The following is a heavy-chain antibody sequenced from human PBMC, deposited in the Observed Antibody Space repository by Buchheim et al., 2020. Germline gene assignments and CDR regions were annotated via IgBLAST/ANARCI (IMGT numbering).Heavy chain of an antibody. Sequence: QVQLQESGPGLVKPSETLSLTCTVSGGSISSYYWSWIRQPPGKGLEWIGYIYYSGSTNYNPSLKSRVTISVDTSKNQFSLKLSSVTAADTAVYYCARSAGGSMATLIDYWGQGTL. D-gene: IGHD5-24*01. J-gene: IGHJ4*02. V-gene: IGHV4-59*01. CDR1: GGSISSYY. CDR2: IYYSGST. CDR3: ARSAGGSMATLIDY.